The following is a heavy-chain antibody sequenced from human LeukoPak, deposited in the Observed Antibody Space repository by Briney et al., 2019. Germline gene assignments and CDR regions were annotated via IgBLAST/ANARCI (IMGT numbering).Heavy chain of an antibody. CDR2: ISNGGITT. D-gene: IGHD3-10*01. V-gene: IGHV3-23*01. CDR3: TKAIEITDFDY. Sequence: GGSLRLSCAASGFTFAGFFMSWVRQAPGKGLEWVSGISNGGITTYYADSVRGRFTISRDNSRNTMYLQMNSLRAEDTAVYYCTKAIEITDFDYWGQGTLVTVSS. CDR1: GFTFAGFF. J-gene: IGHJ4*02.